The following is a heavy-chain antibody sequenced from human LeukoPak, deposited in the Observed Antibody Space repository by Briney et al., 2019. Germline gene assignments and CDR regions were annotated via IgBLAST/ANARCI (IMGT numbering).Heavy chain of an antibody. Sequence: SETLSLTCSVSGGSIRSSDDYWGFVRQTPGKGLEWMGSIYYTGSSHYNPSLKSRATISVDTSKNQFSLKLTSVTAADTAVYYCTRAASSGPLFTYHMDVWGKGTTVTVSS. CDR3: TRAASSGPLFTYHMDV. CDR1: GGSIRSSDDY. J-gene: IGHJ6*03. D-gene: IGHD3-22*01. V-gene: IGHV4-39*07. CDR2: IYYTGSS.